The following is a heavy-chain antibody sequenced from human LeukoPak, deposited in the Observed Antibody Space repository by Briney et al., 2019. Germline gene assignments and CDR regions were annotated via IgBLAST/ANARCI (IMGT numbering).Heavy chain of an antibody. V-gene: IGHV1-46*01. CDR1: GYTFSGFY. Sequence: ASVKVSCKASGYTFSGFYVHWVRQAPGQGLEWMGIIKVSGGRTDYAQKFQGRITMTRDMSTSTVYMELSNLRSEDTAVYYCARGRGGTLLYVWGQGTLVTVSS. CDR2: IKVSGGRT. J-gene: IGHJ4*02. CDR3: ARGRGGTLLYV. D-gene: IGHD1-26*01.